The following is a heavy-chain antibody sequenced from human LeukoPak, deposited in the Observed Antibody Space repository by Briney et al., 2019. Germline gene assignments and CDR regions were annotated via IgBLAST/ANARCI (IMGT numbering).Heavy chain of an antibody. CDR2: INHSGST. D-gene: IGHD1-7*01. CDR1: GGSSSGYY. CDR3: ARGRRTGTTDY. J-gene: IGHJ4*02. Sequence: SETLSLTCAVYGGSSSGYYWSWIRQPPGKGLEWIGEINHSGSTNYNPSLKSRVTISVDTSKNQFSLKLSSVTAADTAVYYCARGRRTGTTDYWGQGTLVTVSS. V-gene: IGHV4-34*01.